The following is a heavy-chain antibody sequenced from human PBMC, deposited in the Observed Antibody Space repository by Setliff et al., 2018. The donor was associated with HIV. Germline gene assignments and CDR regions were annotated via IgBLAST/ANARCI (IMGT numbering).Heavy chain of an antibody. D-gene: IGHD3-9*01. CDR3: ARVYYDILTGYGYFDD. CDR2: MYNGGTT. Sequence: PSETLSLTCVVSGGSMTNFYWSWIRQPPGKGLEWIGYMYNGGTTNYNPSLQSRVTMSVDVSKNQFSLKLSSVTAADTAVYYCARVYYDILTGYGYFDDWGQGTLVTVSS. CDR1: GGSMTNFY. V-gene: IGHV4-4*09. J-gene: IGHJ4*02.